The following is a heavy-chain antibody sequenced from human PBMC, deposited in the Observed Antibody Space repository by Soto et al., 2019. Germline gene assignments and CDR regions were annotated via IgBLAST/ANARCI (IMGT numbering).Heavy chain of an antibody. Sequence: PSETLSLTCAVYGGSFSGYYWSWIRQPPGKGLEWIGEINHSGSTNYNPSLKSRVTISVDTSKNQFSLKLSSVTAADTAVYYCARRALPQCINGVCYKDGFWDYWGQGALVTVSS. CDR1: GGSFSGYY. CDR3: ARRALPQCINGVCYKDGFWDY. J-gene: IGHJ4*02. CDR2: INHSGST. D-gene: IGHD2-8*01. V-gene: IGHV4-34*01.